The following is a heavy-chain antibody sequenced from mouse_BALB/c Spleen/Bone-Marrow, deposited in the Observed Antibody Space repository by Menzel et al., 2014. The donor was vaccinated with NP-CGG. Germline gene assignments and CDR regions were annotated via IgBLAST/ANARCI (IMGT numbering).Heavy chain of an antibody. CDR3: ARYGRIPDWLDY. V-gene: IGHV1S74*01. CDR1: GYSFTSYW. D-gene: IGHD3-2*02. Sequence: VKLMESGPQLVRPGASVKISCKASGYSFTSYWMHWVKQRPGQGLEWIGMIDPSDSETRLNQMFKDKATLTVDKSSSTADMQRRSPTAEDFAVYDGARYGRIPDWLDYWGQGTLVTVSA. CDR2: IDPSDSET. J-gene: IGHJ3*01.